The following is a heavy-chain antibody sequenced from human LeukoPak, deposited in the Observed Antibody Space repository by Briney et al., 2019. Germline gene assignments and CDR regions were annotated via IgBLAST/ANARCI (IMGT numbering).Heavy chain of an antibody. D-gene: IGHD1-1*01. CDR3: ATIDWNDVGAFDI. J-gene: IGHJ3*02. CDR1: GFTFSRSW. Sequence: GGSLRLSCVASGFTFSRSWMSWVRQSPGKGLEWVAKIRQDGSEKDYVDSVKGRFTISRDNAKNSLYLQMNSLRADDTAVYFCATIDWNDVGAFDIWGQGTMVSVFS. CDR2: IRQDGSEK. V-gene: IGHV3-7*01.